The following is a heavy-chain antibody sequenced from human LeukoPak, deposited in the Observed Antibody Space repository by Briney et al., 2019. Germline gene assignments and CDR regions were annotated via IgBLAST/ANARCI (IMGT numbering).Heavy chain of an antibody. J-gene: IGHJ2*01. CDR2: IRYDGSNK. D-gene: IGHD3-9*01. V-gene: IGHV3-30*02. CDR3: ARVMGRLVRTWYFDL. Sequence: GGSLRLSCVASGFTFSSYGMHWVRQAPGKGLEWVAFIRYDGSNKYYADSVKGRFTISRDNAKNSLYLQMNSLRAEDTAVYYCARVMGRLVRTWYFDLWGRGTLVTVSS. CDR1: GFTFSSYG.